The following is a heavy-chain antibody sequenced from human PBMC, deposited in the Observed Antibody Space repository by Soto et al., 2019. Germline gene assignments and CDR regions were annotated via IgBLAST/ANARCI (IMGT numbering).Heavy chain of an antibody. CDR3: ARGSDFWSGLTTYFDY. Sequence: QVQLVQSGAEVKKPGTSVKVSCKASGHTFTNNGISWVRQAPGQGLEWMGWIGVDSGNTNYAQKFQGRVTMTTDTSTSTAYMELRSLRSGDTAVYYCARGSDFWSGLTTYFDYWGQGTLVTVSS. D-gene: IGHD3-3*01. V-gene: IGHV1-18*01. CDR1: GHTFTNNG. CDR2: IGVDSGNT. J-gene: IGHJ4*02.